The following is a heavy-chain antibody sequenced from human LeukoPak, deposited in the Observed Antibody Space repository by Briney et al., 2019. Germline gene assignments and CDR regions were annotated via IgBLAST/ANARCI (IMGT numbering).Heavy chain of an antibody. D-gene: IGHD2-15*01. CDR3: ALAAPEDYYYYMDV. V-gene: IGHV1-2*04. J-gene: IGHJ6*03. Sequence: ASVKVSCKASGYTFSGHYMHWVRQAPGQGLEWMGWINPNSGGTNYAQKFQGWVTMTRDTSISTAYMELSRLRSDDTAVYYCALAAPEDYYYYMDVWGKGTTVTVSS. CDR1: GYTFSGHY. CDR2: INPNSGGT.